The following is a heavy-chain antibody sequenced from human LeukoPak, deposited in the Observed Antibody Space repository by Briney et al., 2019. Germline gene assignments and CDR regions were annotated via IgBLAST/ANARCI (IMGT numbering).Heavy chain of an antibody. CDR1: GGSISSSSYY. V-gene: IGHV4-39*07. Sequence: PSETLSLTCTVSGGSISSSSYYWGWIRQPPGKGLEWIGSIYYSGSTYYNPSLKSRVTISVDTFKNQFSLKLSSVTAADTAVYYCARDGNMVRGVIGPSWFDPWGQGTLVTVSS. CDR2: IYYSGST. J-gene: IGHJ5*02. D-gene: IGHD3-10*01. CDR3: ARDGNMVRGVIGPSWFDP.